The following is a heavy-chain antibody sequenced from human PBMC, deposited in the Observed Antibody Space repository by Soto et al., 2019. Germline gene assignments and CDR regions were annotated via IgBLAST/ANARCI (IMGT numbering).Heavy chain of an antibody. Sequence: VASLKVSSKASGFSFTRSVVQWVRQARGQRLEWIGWIVVGSGNTNYAQKFQERVTITRDMSTSTAYMELSSLRSEDTAVYYWAAAIVSGVSQKGGIDYWG. D-gene: IGHD6-13*01. V-gene: IGHV1-58*01. J-gene: IGHJ4*01. CDR3: AAAIVSGVSQKGGIDY. CDR2: IVVGSGNT. CDR1: GFSFTRSV.